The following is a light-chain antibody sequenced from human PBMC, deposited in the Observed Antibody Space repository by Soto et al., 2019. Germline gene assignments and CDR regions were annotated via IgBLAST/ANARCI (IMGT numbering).Light chain of an antibody. V-gene: IGLV2-14*01. CDR3: SSFTRSITYV. J-gene: IGLJ1*01. Sequence: QSVLTQPASVSRSPGQSITISCTGSSNDIGGFNYVSWYQQLPGKAPKLMIYNVNNRPSGVSNRFSGSKSGNTASLTISGLQAEDEADYYCSSFTRSITYVFGVGTKVTVL. CDR1: SNDIGGFNY. CDR2: NVN.